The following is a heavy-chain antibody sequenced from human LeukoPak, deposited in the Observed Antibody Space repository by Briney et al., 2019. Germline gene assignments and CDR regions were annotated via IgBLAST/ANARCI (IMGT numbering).Heavy chain of an antibody. CDR3: ARSLSLTTLDYFDY. CDR2: ISRRGTYI. CDR1: GFTFSDYY. V-gene: IGHV3-11*04. D-gene: IGHD4-11*01. J-gene: IGHJ4*02. Sequence: GGSLRLSCTASGFTFSDYYMSWVRQSPGKGLEWVSYISRRGTYIYYADSVKGRFTISRDNARNSLDLQMNSLRAEDTAVYYCARSLSLTTLDYFDYWGQGTLVTASS.